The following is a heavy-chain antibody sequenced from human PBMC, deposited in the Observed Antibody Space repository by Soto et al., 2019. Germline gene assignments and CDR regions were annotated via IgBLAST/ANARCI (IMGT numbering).Heavy chain of an antibody. CDR1: GGTFSTDS. CDR3: EREFDGYYGMDV. J-gene: IGHJ6*02. D-gene: IGHD2-8*01. Sequence: QVQLVQSGAEVKKPGSSVKVSCKASGGTFSTDSISWVRQAPGQGLEWMGGIIPMFGTANNAQKFQGRVTITADESTSTAYIELSILRSEDTAVYFCEREFDGYYGMDVWGQGTTVTVAS. V-gene: IGHV1-69*12. CDR2: IIPMFGTA.